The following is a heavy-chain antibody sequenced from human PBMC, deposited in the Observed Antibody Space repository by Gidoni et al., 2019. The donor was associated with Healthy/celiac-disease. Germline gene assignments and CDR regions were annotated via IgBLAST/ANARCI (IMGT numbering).Heavy chain of an antibody. Sequence: QVQLVQSGAEVKKHGSSEKGSCKASGGTVSSYAISWVRQAPGQGLEWMGRIIPILGIANYAQKFQGRVTITADKSTSTAYMELSSLRSEDTAVYYCAREYYYDSSGYYFDYWGQGTLVTVSS. CDR1: GGTVSSYA. CDR2: IIPILGIA. J-gene: IGHJ4*02. V-gene: IGHV1-69*04. CDR3: AREYYYDSSGYYFDY. D-gene: IGHD3-22*01.